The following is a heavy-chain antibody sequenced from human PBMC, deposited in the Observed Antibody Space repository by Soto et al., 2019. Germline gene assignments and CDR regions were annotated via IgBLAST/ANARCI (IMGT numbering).Heavy chain of an antibody. D-gene: IGHD3-22*01. Sequence: ASVKVSCKASGYTFTSYGISWVRQAPGQGLEWMGWISAYNGNTNYAQKLQGRVTMTTDTSTSTGYMELRSLRSDDTAVYYCARDGTSNYYDSSGYYWDNYGMDVWGQGTTVTVSS. J-gene: IGHJ6*02. CDR3: ARDGTSNYYDSSGYYWDNYGMDV. CDR1: GYTFTSYG. V-gene: IGHV1-18*01. CDR2: ISAYNGNT.